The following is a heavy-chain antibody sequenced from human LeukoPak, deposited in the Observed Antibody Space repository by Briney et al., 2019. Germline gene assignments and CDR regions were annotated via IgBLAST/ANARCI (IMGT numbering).Heavy chain of an antibody. CDR1: GGSFSGYY. V-gene: IGHV4-59*10. D-gene: IGHD4-11*01. CDR3: ARMTTALYYYYYYMDV. CDR2: IYTSGST. J-gene: IGHJ6*03. Sequence: SETLSLTCAVYGGSFSGYYWSWIRQPAGKGLEWIGRIYTSGSTNYNPSLKSRVTMSVDTSKNQFSLKLSSVTAADTAVYYCARMTTALYYYYYYMDVWGKGTTVTVSS.